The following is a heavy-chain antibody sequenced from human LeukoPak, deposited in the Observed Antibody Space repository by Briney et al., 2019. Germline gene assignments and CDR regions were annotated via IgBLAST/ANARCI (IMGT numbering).Heavy chain of an antibody. CDR1: GFTFSSYA. CDR2: ISSSSSYI. J-gene: IGHJ4*02. D-gene: IGHD7-27*01. CDR3: ARDQLGIEDY. V-gene: IGHV3-21*01. Sequence: PGGSLRLSCAASGFTFSSYAMSWVRQAPGKGLEWVSSISSSSSYIYYADSVKGRFTISRDNAKNSLYLQMNSLRAEDTAVYYCARDQLGIEDYWGQGTLVTVSS.